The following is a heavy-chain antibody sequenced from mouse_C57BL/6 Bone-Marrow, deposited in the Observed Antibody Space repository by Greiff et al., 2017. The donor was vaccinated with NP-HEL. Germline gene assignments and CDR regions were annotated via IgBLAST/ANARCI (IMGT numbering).Heavy chain of an antibody. J-gene: IGHJ2*01. CDR2: IYPRSGNT. Sequence: VQVVESGAELARPGASVKLSCKASGYTFTSYGISWVKQRTGQGLEWIGEIYPRSGNTYYNEKFKGKATLTADKSSSTAYMELRSLTSEDSAVYFCARWGFYDGYYGYWGQGTTLTVSS. CDR3: ARWGFYDGYYGY. D-gene: IGHD2-3*01. CDR1: GYTFTSYG. V-gene: IGHV1-81*01.